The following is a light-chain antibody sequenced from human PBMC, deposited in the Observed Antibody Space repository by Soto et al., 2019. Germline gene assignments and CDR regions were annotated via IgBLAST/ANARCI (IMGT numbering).Light chain of an antibody. Sequence: QSALTQPASVSGSPGQSITISCTGTSSDVGAYNYVSWYQQHPGKAPKLMIYEVSNRPSGVSNRFSGSKSANTASLTISGLQAGDEAVYYRSSYTSSRPWLFGGGTQLTVL. CDR3: SSYTSSRPWL. J-gene: IGLJ3*02. V-gene: IGLV2-14*03. CDR1: SSDVGAYNY. CDR2: EVS.